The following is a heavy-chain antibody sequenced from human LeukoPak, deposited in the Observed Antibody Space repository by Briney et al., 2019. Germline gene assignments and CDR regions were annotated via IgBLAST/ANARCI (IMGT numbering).Heavy chain of an antibody. CDR3: TTDGQVDTAMGDYYYYYYMDV. CDR1: GFTFSSYS. D-gene: IGHD5-18*01. CDR2: ISSSSSYI. V-gene: IGHV3-21*03. J-gene: IGHJ6*03. Sequence: PGGSLRLSCAASGFTFSSYSMNWVRQAPGKGLEWVSYISSSSSYIYYADSVKGRFTISRDNAKNSLYLQMNSLRAEDTAVYYCTTDGQVDTAMGDYYYYYYMDVWGKGTTVTVSS.